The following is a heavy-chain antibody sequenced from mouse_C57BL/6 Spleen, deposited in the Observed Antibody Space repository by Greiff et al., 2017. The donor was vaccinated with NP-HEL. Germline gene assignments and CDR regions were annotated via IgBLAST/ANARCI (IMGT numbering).Heavy chain of an antibody. J-gene: IGHJ2*01. V-gene: IGHV1-18*01. Sequence: EVQLQESGPELVKPGASVKIPCKASGYTFTDYNMDWVKQSHGKSLEWIGDINPNNGGTIYNQKFKGKATLTVDKSSSTAYMELRSLTSEDTAVYYCARTGWLLGWNYFDYWGQGTTLTVSS. CDR2: INPNNGGT. D-gene: IGHD2-3*01. CDR3: ARTGWLLGWNYFDY. CDR1: GYTFTDYN.